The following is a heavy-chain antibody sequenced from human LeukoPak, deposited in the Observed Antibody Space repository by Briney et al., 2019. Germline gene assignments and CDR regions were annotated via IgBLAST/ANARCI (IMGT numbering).Heavy chain of an antibody. J-gene: IGHJ4*02. CDR2: IYPGDSDI. CDR1: GYTFTSYW. Sequence: GESLKISCKGSGYTFTSYWIGWVRQMPGKGLEWMGIIYPGDSDIIYSPSFQGQVTLSADKSISTAYLHWSSLKASDTAMYYCARSFRGPTGSFDYWGQGTLVTVSS. D-gene: IGHD4-17*01. CDR3: ARSFRGPTGSFDY. V-gene: IGHV5-51*01.